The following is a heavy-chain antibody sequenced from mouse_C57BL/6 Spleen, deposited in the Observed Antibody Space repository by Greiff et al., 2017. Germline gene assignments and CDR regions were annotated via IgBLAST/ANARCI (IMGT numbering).Heavy chain of an antibody. CDR1: GFTFSDYY. CDR2: INYDGSST. J-gene: IGHJ1*03. Sequence: EVKLMESEGGLVQPGSSMKLSCTASGFTFSDYYMAWVRQVPEKGLEWVANINYDGSSTYYLDSLKSRFIISRDNAKNILYLQMSSLKSEDTATYYYARGPSYYSNWYFDVWGTGTTVTVSS. D-gene: IGHD2-5*01. V-gene: IGHV5-16*01. CDR3: ARGPSYYSNWYFDV.